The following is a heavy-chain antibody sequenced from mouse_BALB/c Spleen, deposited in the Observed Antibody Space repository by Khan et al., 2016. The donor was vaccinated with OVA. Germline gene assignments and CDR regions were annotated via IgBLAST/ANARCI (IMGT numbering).Heavy chain of an antibody. Sequence: DLVKPGASVKLSCKASGYIFTSYWINWIKQRPGQGLEWIGRVAPGSGITYYNEMFKGKATLTVDTSSSTAYIQLSSLSSEDSAVYFCARSRYYYGSNLYAMDYWGQGTSVTVSS. J-gene: IGHJ4*01. CDR2: VAPGSGIT. CDR1: GYIFTSYW. CDR3: ARSRYYYGSNLYAMDY. V-gene: IGHV1S41*01. D-gene: IGHD1-1*01.